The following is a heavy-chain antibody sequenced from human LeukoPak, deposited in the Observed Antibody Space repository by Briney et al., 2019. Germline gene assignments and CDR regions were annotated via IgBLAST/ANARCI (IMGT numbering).Heavy chain of an antibody. Sequence: GGSLRLSCAASGFIFSNYGMNWVRQAPGRGLEWVSFISSSSSDIYYADSVKGRFTISRDNAENSLYLQLNSLRAEDTAVYYCARDRLHDYGDYVDYWGQGTLVTVSS. CDR3: ARDRLHDYGDYVDY. D-gene: IGHD4-17*01. J-gene: IGHJ4*02. CDR1: GFIFSNYG. V-gene: IGHV3-21*01. CDR2: ISSSSSDI.